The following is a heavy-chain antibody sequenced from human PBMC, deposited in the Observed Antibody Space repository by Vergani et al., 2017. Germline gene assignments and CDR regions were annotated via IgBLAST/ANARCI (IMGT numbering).Heavy chain of an antibody. V-gene: IGHV4-38-2*02. D-gene: IGHD3-16*02. CDR3: GVIWVRSPRPDNWFDS. J-gene: IGHJ5*01. CDR2: MFHTGEA. CDR1: GYSLSRGFY. Sequence: QVQLQESGPGLVKPSETLSLTCSVSGYSLSRGFYWAWIRQTPEKGLEWIGGMFHTGEASNSPSLQSRVAFSMDTSKNQFSLQLTSVTAADTAVYFCGVIWVRSPRPDNWFDSWGRGTLVTVSS.